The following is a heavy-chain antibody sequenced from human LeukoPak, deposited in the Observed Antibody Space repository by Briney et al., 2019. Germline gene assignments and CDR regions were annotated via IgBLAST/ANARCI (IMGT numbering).Heavy chain of an antibody. CDR2: INGGNGNT. CDR1: GYTFSSYA. Sequence: ASVKVSCKASGYTFSSYAIHWVRQAPGQRLEWMGWINGGNGNTKYSQKFQGRVTITRDTSASTAYMELSSLRSEDTAVYYCATRLDILTGYYGDFGYWGQGTLVTVSS. J-gene: IGHJ4*02. V-gene: IGHV1-3*01. CDR3: ATRLDILTGYYGDFGY. D-gene: IGHD3-9*01.